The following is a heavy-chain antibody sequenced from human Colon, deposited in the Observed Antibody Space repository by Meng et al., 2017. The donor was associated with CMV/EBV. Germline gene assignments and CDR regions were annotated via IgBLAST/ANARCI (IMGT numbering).Heavy chain of an antibody. CDR3: AIGASASYRTPPGY. CDR2: IKQDGSET. CDR1: GFTFTSYW. Sequence: GGSLRLSCAASGFTFTSYWMSWVRQAPGKGLEWVANIKQDGSETSYVDSVKGQFTISRDNAKNSLYLQMNSLSAEDTAVYYCAIGASASYRTPPGYWGQGTLVTVSS. V-gene: IGHV3-7*01. J-gene: IGHJ4*02. D-gene: IGHD1-26*01.